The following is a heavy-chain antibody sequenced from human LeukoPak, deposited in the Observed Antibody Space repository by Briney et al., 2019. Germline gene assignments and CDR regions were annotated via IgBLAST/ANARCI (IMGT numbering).Heavy chain of an antibody. J-gene: IGHJ3*02. CDR3: ARPAPAAKDAFDI. Sequence: GESLKISCKGSGYSVTSYWIGWVRQMPGKGLEWMGIIYPGDSDTRYSPSFQGQVTISADKSISTAYLQWSSLKASDTAMYYCARPAPAAKDAFDIWGQGTMVTVSS. V-gene: IGHV5-51*01. CDR1: GYSVTSYW. CDR2: IYPGDSDT.